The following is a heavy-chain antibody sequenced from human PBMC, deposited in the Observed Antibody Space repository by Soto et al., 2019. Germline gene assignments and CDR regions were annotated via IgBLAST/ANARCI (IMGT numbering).Heavy chain of an antibody. CDR1: GFSLSTSGVG. Sequence: QITLKESGPTLVKPTQTLTLTCTFSGFSLSTSGVGVGWIRQPPGKALEWLALIYWDDDKRYSPSLKSRLTITKDTSKNQVVLTMTNMYPVDTATYYCAHRGYCSGGSCYKPFDPWGQGTLVTVSS. CDR3: AHRGYCSGGSCYKPFDP. J-gene: IGHJ5*02. CDR2: IYWDDDK. D-gene: IGHD2-15*01. V-gene: IGHV2-5*02.